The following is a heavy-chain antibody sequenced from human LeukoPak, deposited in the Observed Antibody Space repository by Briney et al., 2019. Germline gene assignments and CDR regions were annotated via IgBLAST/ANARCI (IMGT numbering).Heavy chain of an antibody. D-gene: IGHD2-15*01. CDR3: ARAVVVVAAPRDYYYYSMDV. Sequence: GASVKVSCKASGGTFSSYAISWVRQAPGQGLEWMGGIIPIFGTANYAQKFQGRVTITADESTSTAYMELSSLRSEDTAVYYCARAVVVVAAPRDYYYYSMDVWGKGTTVTVSS. V-gene: IGHV1-69*13. CDR1: GGTFSSYA. J-gene: IGHJ6*04. CDR2: IIPIFGTA.